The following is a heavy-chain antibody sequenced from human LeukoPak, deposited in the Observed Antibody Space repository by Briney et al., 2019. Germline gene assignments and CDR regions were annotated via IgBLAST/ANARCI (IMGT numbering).Heavy chain of an antibody. CDR3: ARSGGTYDY. CDR2: ISDSSRYT. J-gene: IGHJ4*02. D-gene: IGHD3-16*01. Sequence: GGSLRLSCAASGFIFSVYYMSWIRQAPGKGLEWVSYISDSSRYTNYADSVKGRFTISRDNANNSLYLQVNCLRAEDTAVYYCARSGGTYDYWGQGTLVTVSS. CDR1: GFIFSVYY. V-gene: IGHV3-11*03.